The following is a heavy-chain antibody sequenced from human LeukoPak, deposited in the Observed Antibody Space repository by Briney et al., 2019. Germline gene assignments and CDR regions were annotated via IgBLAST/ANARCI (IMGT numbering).Heavy chain of an antibody. J-gene: IGHJ4*02. Sequence: PGGSLRLSCTASTFTLNNYWMSWVRQAPGKGLEWVANIKQDGSEKYHVDSVKGRFTISRDNAKNSLYLQMNSLRAEDTAVYYCASRAGYTGGWSAFDYWGQGTLVTVSS. V-gene: IGHV3-7*05. D-gene: IGHD6-19*01. CDR1: TFTLNNYW. CDR3: ASRAGYTGGWSAFDY. CDR2: IKQDGSEK.